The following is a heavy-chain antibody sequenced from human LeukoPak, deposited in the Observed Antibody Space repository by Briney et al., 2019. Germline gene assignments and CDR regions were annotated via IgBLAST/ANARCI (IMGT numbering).Heavy chain of an antibody. CDR1: GFSLSTSGMC. Sequence: ESGPTLVNLTQTLRLTCTVSGFSLSTSGMCVSWIRQPPGKALEWLARIDWDDDKYYSTSLKTRLTISKDTSKDQVVLTMTNMDPVDTATYYCARQRMATVTTLPFDSWGQGILVTVSS. CDR3: ARQRMATVTTLPFDS. J-gene: IGHJ4*02. V-gene: IGHV2-70*11. D-gene: IGHD4-17*01. CDR2: IDWDDDK.